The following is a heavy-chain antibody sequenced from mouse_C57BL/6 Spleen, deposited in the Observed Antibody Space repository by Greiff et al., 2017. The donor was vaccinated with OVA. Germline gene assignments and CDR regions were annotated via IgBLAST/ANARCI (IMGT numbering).Heavy chain of an antibody. J-gene: IGHJ2*01. V-gene: IGHV1-81*01. CDR1: GYTFTSYG. D-gene: IGHD1-1*01. CDR3: ARPVHVDY. CDR2: IYPRSGNT. Sequence: QVQLKESGAELARPGASVKLSCKASGYTFTSYGISWVKQRTGQGLEWIGEIYPRSGNTYYNEKFKGKATLTADKSSSTAYMELRSLTSEDSAVYFCARPVHVDYWGQGTTRTVSS.